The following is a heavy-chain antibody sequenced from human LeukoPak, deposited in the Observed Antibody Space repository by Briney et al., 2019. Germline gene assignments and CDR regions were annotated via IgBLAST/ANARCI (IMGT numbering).Heavy chain of an antibody. D-gene: IGHD5-24*01. V-gene: IGHV3-23*01. Sequence: PAGGSLRLSCAAPGFTFSSYAMSWVRQAPGKGLEWVSAISGSGGSTYYADSVKGRFTISRDNSKNTLYLQMNSLRAEDTAVYYCAKGRWLGGDFDYWGQGTLVTVSS. J-gene: IGHJ4*02. CDR3: AKGRWLGGDFDY. CDR2: ISGSGGST. CDR1: GFTFSSYA.